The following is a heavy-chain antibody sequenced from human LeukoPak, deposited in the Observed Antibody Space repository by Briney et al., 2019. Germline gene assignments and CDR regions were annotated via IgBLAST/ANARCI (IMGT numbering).Heavy chain of an antibody. J-gene: IGHJ4*02. V-gene: IGHV3-11*03. CDR2: ISSSTTHT. Sequence: GGSLRLSCAASGFAFNGYYMSWIRQAPGKGLEWVSYISSSTTHTRYAESVNGRFSISRDNVKRSLHLEMNSLRADDTAVYYCARTIVASFYSDFWGQGTLVSVSS. CDR1: GFAFNGYY. CDR3: ARTIVASFYSDF. D-gene: IGHD2-21*01.